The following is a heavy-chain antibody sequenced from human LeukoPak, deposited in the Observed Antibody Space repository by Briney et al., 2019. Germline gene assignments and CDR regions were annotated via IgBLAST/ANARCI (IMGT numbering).Heavy chain of an antibody. CDR1: GGSMSNYQ. CDR2: IYTNGHT. Sequence: SETLSLSCTVSGGSMSNYQWTWIRQPPWEGLEWMGRIYTNGHTNYSPSLRSRVTMSVDTSKNQFSLKVRFVTAADTAVYFCARDHVVVGSTTSFFDYWGQGILVTVSS. CDR3: ARDHVVVGSTTSFFDY. V-gene: IGHV4-4*07. J-gene: IGHJ4*02. D-gene: IGHD3-22*01.